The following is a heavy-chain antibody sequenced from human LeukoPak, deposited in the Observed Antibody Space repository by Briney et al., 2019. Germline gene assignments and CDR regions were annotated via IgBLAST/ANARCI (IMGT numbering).Heavy chain of an antibody. V-gene: IGHV3-23*01. D-gene: IGHD3-3*01. CDR1: GFTFSSYA. Sequence: GGSLRLSCAASGFTFSSYAMSWVRQAPGKGLEWVSAISGSGGSTYYADSVKGRFTVSRDNSKNTLYLQMNSLRAEDTAVYYCAKEFVDDFWSGYSYYFDYWGQGTLVTVSS. J-gene: IGHJ4*02. CDR3: AKEFVDDFWSGYSYYFDY. CDR2: ISGSGGST.